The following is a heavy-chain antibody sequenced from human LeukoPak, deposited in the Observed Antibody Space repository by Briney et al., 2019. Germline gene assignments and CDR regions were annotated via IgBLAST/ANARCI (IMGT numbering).Heavy chain of an antibody. V-gene: IGHV4-39*07. CDR3: ARAWGDSSSWYAEPNAFDI. CDR2: IYYSGST. Sequence: SETLSLTRPVSGGSISSRSYYLGWVPPPPRKGLGWVWIIYYSGSTYSNPSLRSRVTISVDTSKNQFSLKLSSVTAADTAVYYCARAWGDSSSWYAEPNAFDIWGQGTMVTVSS. D-gene: IGHD6-13*01. J-gene: IGHJ3*02. CDR1: GGSISSRSYY.